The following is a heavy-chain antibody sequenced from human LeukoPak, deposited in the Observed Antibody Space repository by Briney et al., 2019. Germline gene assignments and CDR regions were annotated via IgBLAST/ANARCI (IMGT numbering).Heavy chain of an antibody. D-gene: IGHD3-10*01. CDR3: ARDPGRQSEGALDI. CDR1: GFTFSTYS. Sequence: GGSLRLSCAGSGFTFSTYSMNWVRQAPGKGLEWVSYITGTSSTIWYADSVKGRFTISRDNAKNSLFLQMNSLTAEDTAVYYCARDPGRQSEGALDIWGQGTMVTVSS. CDR2: ITGTSSTI. V-gene: IGHV3-48*01. J-gene: IGHJ3*02.